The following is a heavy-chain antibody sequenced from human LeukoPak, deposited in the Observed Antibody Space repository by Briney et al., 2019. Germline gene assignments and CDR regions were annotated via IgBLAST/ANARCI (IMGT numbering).Heavy chain of an antibody. J-gene: IGHJ4*02. Sequence: SETLSLTCTVSGGSVSSDGFYWTWIRQPPGKGLEWIGYVYYSGSTNYNPSLKGRVTISVDTSKNQFSLKLNSVTAADTAVYYCARDAVAGTYDYWGQGTLVTVSS. CDR3: ARDAVAGTYDY. D-gene: IGHD6-19*01. V-gene: IGHV4-61*08. CDR2: VYYSGST. CDR1: GGSVSSDGFY.